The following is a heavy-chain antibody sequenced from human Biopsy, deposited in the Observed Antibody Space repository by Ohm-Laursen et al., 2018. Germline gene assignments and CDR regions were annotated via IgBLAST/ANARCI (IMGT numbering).Heavy chain of an antibody. CDR2: IYYRGNT. J-gene: IGHJ4*02. CDR1: GGSISNYY. D-gene: IGHD2-15*01. CDR3: ARHGSQGYCTGGSCVDY. V-gene: IGHV4-59*08. Sequence: SQTLSLTCTVSGGSISNYYCAWIRQPPGKGLEWIGSIYYRGNTNYNPSLKSRVTISVDTSKNQFSLKLSSATAADTAVFYCARHGSQGYCTGGSCVDYWGQGALVTVSS.